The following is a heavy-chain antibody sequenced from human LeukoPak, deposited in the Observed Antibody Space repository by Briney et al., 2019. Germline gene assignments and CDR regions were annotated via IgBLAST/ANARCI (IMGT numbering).Heavy chain of an antibody. J-gene: IGHJ4*02. V-gene: IGHV4-61*02. CDR1: GGSISSGSCY. CDR2: IYTSGST. CDR3: AREWWQQLAYFDY. Sequence: SETLSLTCTVSGGSISSGSCYWRWIRQPAGKGLEWIGRIYTSGSTNYNPSLKSRVTISVDTSKNQFSLKLSSVTAADTAVYYCAREWWQQLAYFDYWGQGTLVTVSS. D-gene: IGHD6-13*01.